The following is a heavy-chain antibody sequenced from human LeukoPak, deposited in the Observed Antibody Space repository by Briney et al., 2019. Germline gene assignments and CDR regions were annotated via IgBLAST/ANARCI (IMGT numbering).Heavy chain of an antibody. CDR2: IHSSGNT. V-gene: IGHV4-30-4*01. D-gene: IGHD3-10*01. Sequence: SETLSLTCSVSGDSISSGGFYWSWIRQPPGKGLEWIGYIHSSGNTYYNPSLKSRVFISVDASKNQFSLKVTSETAADTAVYYCARERSMVRGISWFDPWGQGTLVTVSS. CDR3: ARERSMVRGISWFDP. CDR1: GDSISSGGFY. J-gene: IGHJ5*02.